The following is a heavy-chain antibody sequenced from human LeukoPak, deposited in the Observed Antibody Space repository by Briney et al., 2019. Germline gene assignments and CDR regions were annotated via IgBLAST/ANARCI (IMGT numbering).Heavy chain of an antibody. V-gene: IGHV3-30*18. CDR3: AKDPHSSSWYYFDS. CDR2: LSDDGSNK. CDR1: RLTFSYFA. D-gene: IGHD6-13*01. J-gene: IGHJ4*02. Sequence: GRSLRLSCAASRLTFSYFAMHWVRQAPGKGLEWVAVLSDDGSNKFYADSVKGRFTISRDNSKNTLYLQMNSLRAEDTAFYYCAKDPHSSSWYYFDSWGQGTLVTVSS.